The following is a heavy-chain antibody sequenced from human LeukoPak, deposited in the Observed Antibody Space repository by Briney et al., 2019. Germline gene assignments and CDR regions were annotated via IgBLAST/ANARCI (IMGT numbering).Heavy chain of an antibody. J-gene: IGHJ4*02. CDR1: GASITTYY. D-gene: IGHD1-26*01. CDR3: ARDILDVGATHYFDY. CDR2: IHSNGSA. V-gene: IGHV4-59*01. Sequence: SETLSLTXTVSGASITTYYWSWIRQPPGKGLEYIGQIHSNGSANYNPSLKSRVAMSLDASKNQSSLTVSSVTAADTAIYYCARDILDVGATHYFDYWGQGSLLTVSS.